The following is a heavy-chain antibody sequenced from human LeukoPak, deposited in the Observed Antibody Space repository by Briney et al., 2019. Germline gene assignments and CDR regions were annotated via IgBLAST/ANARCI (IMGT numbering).Heavy chain of an antibody. CDR3: ARRPSGSYYGFDY. CDR2: IYPGDSDT. Sequence: PGESLKISCKGSGYSFTNYWIGWVRRLPGKGLEWVGIIYPGDSDTRYSPSFQGQVTISADKSISTAYLQWSSLKASDTAMYYCARRPSGSYYGFDYWGRGTLVTVCS. CDR1: GYSFTNYW. J-gene: IGHJ4*02. D-gene: IGHD1-26*01. V-gene: IGHV5-51*01.